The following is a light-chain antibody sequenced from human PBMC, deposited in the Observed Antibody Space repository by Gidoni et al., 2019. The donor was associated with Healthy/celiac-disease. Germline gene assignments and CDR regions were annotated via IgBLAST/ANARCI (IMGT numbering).Light chain of an antibody. CDR3: SSYTTSSTPHVV. CDR1: SSDVGGYNY. Sequence: QSALTQPASVSGSPGQSLTISCTVTSSDVGGYNYVSCYQQHPGKATKVMIYEVSNRPSGVSNRFSGSKSGNTASLTISGLQAEDEADYYCSSYTTSSTPHVVFGGGTKLTVL. CDR2: EVS. V-gene: IGLV2-14*01. J-gene: IGLJ2*01.